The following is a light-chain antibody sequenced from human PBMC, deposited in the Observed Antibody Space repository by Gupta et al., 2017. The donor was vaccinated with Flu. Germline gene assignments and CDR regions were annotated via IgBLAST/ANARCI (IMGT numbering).Light chain of an antibody. CDR1: QRVNSS. J-gene: IGKJ1*01. CDR3: QQYNNWPSWT. CDR2: GAS. V-gene: IGKV3-15*01. Sequence: ELVMTQSPATLSVSPGGRATRSCMASQRVNSSLAWYQQKPGQAPRLLIYGASTRATGIPARFSGSGSGTEFTLTISSLQSEDFAVYYCQQYNNWPSWTFGQGTKVE.